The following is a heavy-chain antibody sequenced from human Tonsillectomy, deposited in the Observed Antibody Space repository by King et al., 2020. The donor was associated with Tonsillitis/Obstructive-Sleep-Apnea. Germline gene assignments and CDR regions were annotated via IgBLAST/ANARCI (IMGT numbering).Heavy chain of an antibody. D-gene: IGHD2-2*01. CDR3: ARVQVGYCSRTSSPHYYYYYMDV. J-gene: IGHJ6*03. V-gene: IGHV5-10-1*01. CDR2: IDPSDSYT. Sequence: VQLVQSGAEVKKPGESLRISCKGSGYSFTSYWISWVRQMPGKGLEWMGRIDPSDSYTNYSPSFQGHVTISADKSISTAYLQWSSLKASDTAMYYCARVQVGYCSRTSSPHYYYYYMDVWGKGTTVTVSS. CDR1: GYSFTSYW.